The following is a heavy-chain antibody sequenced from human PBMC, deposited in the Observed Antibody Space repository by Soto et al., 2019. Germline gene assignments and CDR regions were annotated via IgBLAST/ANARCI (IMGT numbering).Heavy chain of an antibody. CDR3: ARVPGP. V-gene: IGHV4-30-4*08. D-gene: IGHD7-27*01. J-gene: IGHJ5*02. CDR1: NGSISPNY. CDR2: ISYSGTT. Sequence: SETLSLTCTVSNGSISPNYWSWIRQPPGEGLEWIGFISYSGTTSYSPSLKSRVAISLDTSKNQFSLSLSSVTAADTAVYYCARVPGPWGKGTLVTVSS.